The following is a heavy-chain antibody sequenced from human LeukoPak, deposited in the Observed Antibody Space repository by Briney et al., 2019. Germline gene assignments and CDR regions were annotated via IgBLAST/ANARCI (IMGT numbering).Heavy chain of an antibody. D-gene: IGHD3-22*01. CDR2: IIPIFGTA. V-gene: IGHV1-69*13. CDR3: ARGYYDSSGYSVDY. CDR1: GGTFSSYA. J-gene: IGHJ4*02. Sequence: ASVQVSCKASGGTFSSYAISWVRQAPGQGLEWMGGIIPIFGTANYAQKFQGRVTITADESTSTAYMGLSSLRSEDTAVYYCARGYYDSSGYSVDYWGQGTLVTVSS.